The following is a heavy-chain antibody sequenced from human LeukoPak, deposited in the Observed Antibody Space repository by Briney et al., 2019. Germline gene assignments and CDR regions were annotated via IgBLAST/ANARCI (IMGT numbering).Heavy chain of an antibody. CDR2: ISSSSSYI. V-gene: IGHV3-21*01. CDR1: GITFSSYS. J-gene: IGHJ4*02. Sequence: GGSLRLSCAASGITFSSYSMNWVRQAPGKGLEWVSSISSSSSYIYYADSVKGRFTISRDNAKNSLYLQMNSLRAEDTAVYYCARVRSAEEQWLVPPFDYWGQGTLVTVSS. CDR3: ARVRSAEEQWLVPPFDY. D-gene: IGHD6-19*01.